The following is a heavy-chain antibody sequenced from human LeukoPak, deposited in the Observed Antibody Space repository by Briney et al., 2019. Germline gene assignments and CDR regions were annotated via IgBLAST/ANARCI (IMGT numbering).Heavy chain of an antibody. CDR1: GGTFSSYV. D-gene: IGHD4-17*01. V-gene: IGHV1-69*05. Sequence: ASVKVSFKASGGTFSSYVISWVRQAPGQGLEWMGGIIPIFGTANYAQKFQGRVTITTDESTSTAYMELSSLRSEDTAVYYCARDSSGGDYGLAVYDAFDIWGQGTMVTVSS. CDR3: ARDSSGGDYGLAVYDAFDI. CDR2: IIPIFGTA. J-gene: IGHJ3*02.